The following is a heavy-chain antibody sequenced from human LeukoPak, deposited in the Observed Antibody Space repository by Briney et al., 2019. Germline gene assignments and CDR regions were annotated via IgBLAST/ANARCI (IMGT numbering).Heavy chain of an antibody. CDR3: ARRGGYYDSSGYFL. Sequence: GGSLRLSCAASGFTFSSYEMNWVRQAPGKGLEWASYISSSGSTIYYADSVKGRFTISRDNAKNSLYLQMNSLRAEDTAVYYCARRGGYYDSSGYFLWGQGTLVTVSS. CDR2: ISSSGSTI. CDR1: GFTFSSYE. D-gene: IGHD3-22*01. J-gene: IGHJ4*02. V-gene: IGHV3-48*03.